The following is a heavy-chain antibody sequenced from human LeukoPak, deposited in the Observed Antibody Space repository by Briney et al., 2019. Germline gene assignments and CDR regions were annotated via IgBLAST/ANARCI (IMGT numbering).Heavy chain of an antibody. CDR1: GYTFTSYG. D-gene: IGHD3-22*01. J-gene: IGHJ3*02. CDR2: ISAYNGNT. V-gene: IGHV1-18*01. CDR3: ARCVIVVVCEAFDI. Sequence: ASVKVSCKASGYTFTSYGISWVRQAPGQGLEWMGWISAYNGNTNYAQKLQGRVTMTTDTSTSTAYMELRSLRSDDTAVYYCARCVIVVVCEAFDIWGQGTMVTVSS.